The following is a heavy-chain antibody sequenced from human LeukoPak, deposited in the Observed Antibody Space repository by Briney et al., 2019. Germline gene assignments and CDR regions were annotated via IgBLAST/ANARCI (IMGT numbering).Heavy chain of an antibody. CDR1: GFSFRSYE. CDR2: INTVGNIV. J-gene: IGHJ4*02. CDR3: ATESGPKSVANFNS. Sequence: GGSLRLSCAASGFSFRSYEMNWVRQAPGKGLEWVSFINTVGNIVYYADSVKGRFTISRDNAKHSLYLQMNHLRADDTAVYYFATESGPKSVANFNSWGQGTLVTVSS. V-gene: IGHV3-48*03. D-gene: IGHD1-26*01.